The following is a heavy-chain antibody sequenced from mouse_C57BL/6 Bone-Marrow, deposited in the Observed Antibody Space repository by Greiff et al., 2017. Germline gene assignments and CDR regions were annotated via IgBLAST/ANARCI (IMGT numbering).Heavy chain of an antibody. CDR3: ARGKVYYDGPLDY. CDR2: IYPRAGST. V-gene: IGHV1-85*01. J-gene: IGHJ2*01. CDR1: GYTFTSYD. D-gene: IGHD1-1*01. Sequence: VQLVESGPELVKPGASVKLSCKASGYTFTSYDINWVKQRPGQGLEWIGWIYPRAGSTNYNEKFKSKATLTVDKSYSTAYMQLSSLTSEDSAVYYCARGKVYYDGPLDYWGQGTTLTVS.